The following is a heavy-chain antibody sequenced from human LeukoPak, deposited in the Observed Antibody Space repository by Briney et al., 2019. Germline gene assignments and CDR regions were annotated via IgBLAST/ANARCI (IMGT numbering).Heavy chain of an antibody. J-gene: IGHJ5*02. V-gene: IGHV3-23*01. Sequence: PGGSLRLSGAASGFSFRTYAMSWVRQAPGKGLEWVSAISDNSGRTYYADSVKGRFTISRDNSKNTLFVQMNSLRAEGTAVYYCAREYDSSWPSWGQGTLVTVSS. D-gene: IGHD3-22*01. CDR3: AREYDSSWPS. CDR2: ISDNSGRT. CDR1: GFSFRTYA.